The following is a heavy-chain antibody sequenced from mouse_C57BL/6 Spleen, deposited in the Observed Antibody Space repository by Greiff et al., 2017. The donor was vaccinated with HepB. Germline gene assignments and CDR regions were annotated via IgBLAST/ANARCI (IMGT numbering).Heavy chain of an antibody. V-gene: IGHV1-52*01. CDR3: ARGGVYYGNQAWFAY. CDR1: GYTFTSYW. Sequence: QVQLQQPGAELVRPGSSVKLSCKASGYTFTSYWMHWVKQRPIQGLEWIGNIDPSDSETHYNQKFKDKATLTVDKSSSTAYMQLSSLTSEDSAVYYCARGGVYYGNQAWFAYWGQGTLVTVSA. CDR2: IDPSDSET. D-gene: IGHD2-1*01. J-gene: IGHJ3*01.